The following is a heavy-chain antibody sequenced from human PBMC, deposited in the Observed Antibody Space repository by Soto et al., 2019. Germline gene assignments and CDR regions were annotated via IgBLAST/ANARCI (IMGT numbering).Heavy chain of an antibody. CDR2: ISNDGSNE. V-gene: IGHV3-30*18. D-gene: IGHD3-10*01. Sequence: GGSRRRSWAGSGFTFRCFGMNWVGQAPGKGLEWVARISNDGSNEYYVDSVKGRFTISRDNSKNTLYLQMDSLRAEDTAVYYCAKGEVRGIIPSYFDYWGLGTLVTVSS. CDR3: AKGEVRGIIPSYFDY. J-gene: IGHJ4*02. CDR1: GFTFRCFG.